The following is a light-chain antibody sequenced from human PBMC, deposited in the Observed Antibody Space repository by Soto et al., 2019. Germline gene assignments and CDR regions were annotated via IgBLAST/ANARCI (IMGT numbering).Light chain of an antibody. CDR3: QSYDSSLSGVV. Sequence: QSVLTQPPSVSGAPGQRVTISCTGSSSNIGAGYDVHWYQQLPGTAPKLLIYGNSNRPSGVPDRFSGSKSGTSASLAITVLQAEDEADYYCQSYDSSLSGVVFGGGTKVTVL. J-gene: IGLJ2*01. CDR2: GNS. V-gene: IGLV1-40*01. CDR1: SSNIGAGYD.